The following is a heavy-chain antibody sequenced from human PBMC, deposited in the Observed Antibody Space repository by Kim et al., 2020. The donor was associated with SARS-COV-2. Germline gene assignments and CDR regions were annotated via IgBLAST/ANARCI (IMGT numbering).Heavy chain of an antibody. CDR2: IYYSGST. V-gene: IGHV4-59*08. J-gene: IGHJ6*02. D-gene: IGHD2-2*02. Sequence: SETLSLTCSVSGGSISSYYWSWIRQPPGKGLEWIGYIYYSGSTNYNPSLKSRVTISVDTSKNQFSLKLSSVTAADTAVYYCARIPLNGYYGMDVWGQGIT. CDR3: ARIPLNGYYGMDV. CDR1: GGSISSYY.